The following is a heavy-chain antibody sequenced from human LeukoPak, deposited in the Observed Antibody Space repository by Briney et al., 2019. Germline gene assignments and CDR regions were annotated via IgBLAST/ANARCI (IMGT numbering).Heavy chain of an antibody. CDR3: ARPDILTGYSFDY. CDR2: INPNSGGT. V-gene: IGHV1-2*02. D-gene: IGHD3-9*01. Sequence: ASLKVSCKASGYTFTGYYMHWVRQAPGQGLEWMGWINPNSGGTNYAQNFQGRVTMTRDTSISTAYMELSRLRSDDTAVYYCARPDILTGYSFDYWGQGTLVTVSS. CDR1: GYTFTGYY. J-gene: IGHJ4*02.